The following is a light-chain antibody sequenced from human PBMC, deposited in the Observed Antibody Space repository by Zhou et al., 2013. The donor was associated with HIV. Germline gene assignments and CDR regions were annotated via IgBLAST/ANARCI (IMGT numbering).Light chain of an antibody. CDR1: QSVSSSY. J-gene: IGKJ3*01. CDR3: QQYGSSLFT. Sequence: EIVLTQSPGTLSLSPGQRATLSCRASQSVSSSYLAWYQQRPGQAPRLLIYDASTRATGIPDRFSGSGPGTDFTLTISRLEPEDFAVYYCQQYGSSLFTFGPGTKVDIK. V-gene: IGKV3-20*01. CDR2: DAS.